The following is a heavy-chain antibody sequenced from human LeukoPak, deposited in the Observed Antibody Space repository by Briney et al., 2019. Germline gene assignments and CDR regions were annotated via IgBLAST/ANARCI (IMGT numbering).Heavy chain of an antibody. CDR1: GGTFSSYA. D-gene: IGHD3-3*01. J-gene: IGHJ4*02. Sequence: ASVKVSCKASGGTFSSYAISWVRQAPGQGLEWMGGVIPIFGTANYAQKFQGRVTITTDESTSTAYMELSSLRSEDTAVYYCARDLPPKSITIFGDWGQGTLVTVSS. V-gene: IGHV1-69*05. CDR3: ARDLPPKSITIFGD. CDR2: VIPIFGTA.